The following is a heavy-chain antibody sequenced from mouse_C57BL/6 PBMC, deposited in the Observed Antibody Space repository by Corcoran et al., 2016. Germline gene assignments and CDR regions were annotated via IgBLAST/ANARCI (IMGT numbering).Heavy chain of an antibody. CDR1: GYTFTDYY. CDR3: ATQDGTTVVDWYFDV. D-gene: IGHD1-1*01. V-gene: IGHV1-76*01. CDR2: IYPGSGNT. J-gene: IGHJ1*03. Sequence: QVQLKQSGAELVRPGASVKLSCKASGYTFTDYYINWVKQRPGQGLEWIARIYPGSGNTYYNEKFKGKATLTAEKSSSTAYMQLSSLTSEDSAVYFCATQDGTTVVDWYFDVWGTGTTVTVSS.